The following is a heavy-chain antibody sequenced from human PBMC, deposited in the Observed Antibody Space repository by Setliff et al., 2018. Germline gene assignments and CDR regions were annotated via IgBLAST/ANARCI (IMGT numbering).Heavy chain of an antibody. V-gene: IGHV3-33*08. CDR1: GFTFHSYA. Sequence: LPRLASGFTFHSYALSWLRQAPGKELEWVAVIYLDETNKYYADSVKGRFTISRDNAKNSLDLQMESLRAEDTAVYYCVRERWRVVVNRGDDAFDLWGQGTMVTVSS. D-gene: IGHD2-15*01. J-gene: IGHJ3*01. CDR2: IYLDETNK. CDR3: VRERWRVVVNRGDDAFDL.